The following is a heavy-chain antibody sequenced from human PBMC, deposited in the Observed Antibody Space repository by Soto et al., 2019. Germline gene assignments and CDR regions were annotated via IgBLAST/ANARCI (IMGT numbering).Heavy chain of an antibody. CDR1: GFTFSSYG. J-gene: IGHJ4*02. CDR2: ISYDGSNK. D-gene: IGHD3-3*01. Sequence: GGSLRLSCAASGFTFSSYGMHWVRQAPGKGLEWVAVISYDGSNKYYADSVKGRFTISRDNSKNTLYLQMNSLRAEDTAVYYCAKAHYDFWSGYSDDYFDYWGQGTLVTVSS. CDR3: AKAHYDFWSGYSDDYFDY. V-gene: IGHV3-30*18.